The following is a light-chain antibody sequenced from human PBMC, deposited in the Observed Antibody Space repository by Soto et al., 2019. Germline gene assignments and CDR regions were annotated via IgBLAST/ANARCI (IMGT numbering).Light chain of an antibody. CDR3: QQRSNWPPKLT. J-gene: IGKJ4*01. V-gene: IGKV3-11*01. Sequence: DIVLTQSPATLSLSPGERATLSCRASQSVSSYLAWYQQKPGQAPRLLIYDASNRATGIPARFSGSGSGTDFTLTISSLEPEDFAIYYCQQRSNWPPKLTFGGGTKVEIK. CDR1: QSVSSY. CDR2: DAS.